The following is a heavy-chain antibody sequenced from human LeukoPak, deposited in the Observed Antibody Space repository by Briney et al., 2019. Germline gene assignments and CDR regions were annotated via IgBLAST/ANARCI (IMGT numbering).Heavy chain of an antibody. CDR2: ISSSGVKT. J-gene: IGHJ4*02. Sequence: RPGGSLRLSCAASGFTFTSYAMSWVRRAPEKGLEWVSTISSSGVKTNYVDSVKGRFTISRDNSKDTLYLQMNNLRAEDTAVYYCAKDRLVGAIDWGQGALVTVSS. CDR3: AKDRLVGAID. CDR1: GFTFTSYA. D-gene: IGHD1-26*01. V-gene: IGHV3-23*01.